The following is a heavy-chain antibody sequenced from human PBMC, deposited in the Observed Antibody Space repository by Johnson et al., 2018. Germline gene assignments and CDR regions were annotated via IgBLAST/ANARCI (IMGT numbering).Heavy chain of an antibody. CDR3: ARALWFGGLHYYMDV. Sequence: QVQLQESGPGLVKPSETLSLACTVSGGSISTYYWSWIRQPPGKGLDYIGNIYYSGSTNYNPSLRSRVTLSVDTSKNHFSLKLSSVTAADTAVYYCARALWFGGLHYYMDVGGKGTTVTVSS. V-gene: IGHV4-59*01. D-gene: IGHD3-10*01. J-gene: IGHJ6*03. CDR2: IYYSGST. CDR1: GGSISTYY.